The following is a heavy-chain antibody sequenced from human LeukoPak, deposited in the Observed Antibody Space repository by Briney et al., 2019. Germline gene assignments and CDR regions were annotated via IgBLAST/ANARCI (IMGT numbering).Heavy chain of an antibody. Sequence: GGSLRLSCAASGFTFSSYAMIWVRQAPGKGLEWVSAISGSGGSTYYADPVKGRFTISRDNSKNTLYLQMNSLRAEDTAVYYCAKSALYYYDSSGYYLNYWGQGTLVTISS. CDR1: GFTFSSYA. J-gene: IGHJ4*02. CDR3: AKSALYYYDSSGYYLNY. CDR2: ISGSGGST. D-gene: IGHD3-22*01. V-gene: IGHV3-23*01.